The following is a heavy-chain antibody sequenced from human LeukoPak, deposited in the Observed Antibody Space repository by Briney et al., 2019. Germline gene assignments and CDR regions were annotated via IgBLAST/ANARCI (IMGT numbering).Heavy chain of an antibody. D-gene: IGHD2-8*01. CDR3: ARVGYCTNGVCYNWFDP. CDR1: GGSFSGYY. V-gene: IGHV4-34*01. J-gene: IGHJ5*02. CDR2: IYYSGST. Sequence: SETLSLTCAVYGGSFSGYYWGWIRQPPGKGLEWIGSIYYSGSTYYNPSLKSRVTISVDTSKNQFSLKLSSVTAADTAVYYCARVGYCTNGVCYNWFDPWGQGTLVTVSS.